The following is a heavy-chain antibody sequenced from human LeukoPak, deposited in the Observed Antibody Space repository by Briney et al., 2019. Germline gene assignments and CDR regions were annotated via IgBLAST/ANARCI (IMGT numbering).Heavy chain of an antibody. CDR2: INHSGST. Sequence: SETLSLTCAVYGGSFSGYYWSWIRQPPGKGLEWIGEINHSGSTNYNPALKSRVTISVDTSKNQFSLKLSSVTAADTAVYYCARTFTIFNYFDYWGQGTLVTVSS. J-gene: IGHJ4*02. CDR1: GGSFSGYY. D-gene: IGHD3-9*01. CDR3: ARTFTIFNYFDY. V-gene: IGHV4-34*01.